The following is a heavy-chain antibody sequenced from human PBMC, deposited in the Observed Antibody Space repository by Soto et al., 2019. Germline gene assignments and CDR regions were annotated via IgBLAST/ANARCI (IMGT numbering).Heavy chain of an antibody. CDR3: ARRIAAGGTVWFDP. D-gene: IGHD6-13*01. CDR2: IYYSGST. V-gene: IGHV4-59*01. J-gene: IGHJ5*02. CDR1: GGSISGYY. Sequence: SETLSLTCTVSGGSISGYYWSWIRQPPGKGLEWIGHIYYSGSTNYNPSLKSRVTMSVDTSKNQFSLKLSSMTAADTAVYYCARRIAAGGTVWFDPWGQGTLVTVS.